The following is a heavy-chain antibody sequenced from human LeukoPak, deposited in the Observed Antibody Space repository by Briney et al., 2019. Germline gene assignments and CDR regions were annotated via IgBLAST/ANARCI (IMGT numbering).Heavy chain of an antibody. J-gene: IGHJ5*02. V-gene: IGHV1-2*02. Sequence: ASGKVSCKASGYTFTGYYMHWVRQAPGQGLEWMGWINPNSGGTNYAQKFQGRVTMTRDTSISTAYMELSRLRSDDAAVYYCARDLDGIAVAITNWFDPWGQGTLVTVSS. D-gene: IGHD6-19*01. CDR1: GYTFTGYY. CDR2: INPNSGGT. CDR3: ARDLDGIAVAITNWFDP.